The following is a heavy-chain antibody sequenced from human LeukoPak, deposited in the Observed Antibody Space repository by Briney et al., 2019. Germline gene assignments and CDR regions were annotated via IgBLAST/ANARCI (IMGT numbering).Heavy chain of an antibody. CDR1: GGSFSGYY. V-gene: IGHV4-34*01. Sequence: SETLSLTCAVYGGSFSGYYWSWIRQPPGKGLEWIGEINHSGSTNYNPSLKSRVTISVDTSKNQFSLKLSSVTAADTAVYYCARDRGYGDFAYYFDYWGQGTLVTVSS. D-gene: IGHD4-17*01. CDR2: INHSGST. CDR3: ARDRGYGDFAYYFDY. J-gene: IGHJ4*02.